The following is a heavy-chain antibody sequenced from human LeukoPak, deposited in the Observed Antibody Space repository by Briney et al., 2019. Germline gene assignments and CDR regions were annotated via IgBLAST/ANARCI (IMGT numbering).Heavy chain of an antibody. J-gene: IGHJ3*02. D-gene: IGHD2-2*01. CDR2: ISSSGTTT. V-gene: IGHV3-11*04. CDR3: ARGGHCSSSNCYLGAFDI. CDR1: GFTFSDHF. Sequence: GGSLRLSCAASGFTFSDHFMTWIRQAPGKGLEWVSYISSSGTTTYYADSVKGRSTISRDNAKNSLYLQMNSLRAEDTAVYYCARGGHCSSSNCYLGAFDIWGQGTMVTVSS.